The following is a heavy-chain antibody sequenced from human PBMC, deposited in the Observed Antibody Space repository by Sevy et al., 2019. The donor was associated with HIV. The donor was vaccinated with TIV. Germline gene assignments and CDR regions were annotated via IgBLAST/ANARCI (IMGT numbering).Heavy chain of an antibody. Sequence: SDTLSLTCAASDGSISSGYWWSWVRQPPGKGLEWIGEVYHSGTTNYNPSLKSRVTISVDKSKNQFSLKLTSVTAADTAVYYCARVPVELERPYYFDYWGQGTLVTVSS. CDR2: VYHSGTT. CDR1: DGSISSGYW. CDR3: ARVPVELERPYYFDY. J-gene: IGHJ4*02. D-gene: IGHD1-1*01. V-gene: IGHV4-4*02.